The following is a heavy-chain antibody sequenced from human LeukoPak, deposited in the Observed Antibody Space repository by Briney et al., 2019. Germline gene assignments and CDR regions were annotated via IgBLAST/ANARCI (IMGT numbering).Heavy chain of an antibody. CDR3: AKVLAVADNYYYYGMDV. Sequence: GGSLRLSCAASGFTVSGNYMSWVRQAPGKGLEWVSIIYSGGSTYYADSVKGRFTISRDNSKNTLYLQMNSLRAEDTAVYYCAKVLAVADNYYYYGMDVWGQGTTVTVSS. J-gene: IGHJ6*02. D-gene: IGHD6-19*01. CDR2: IYSGGST. CDR1: GFTVSGNY. V-gene: IGHV3-53*05.